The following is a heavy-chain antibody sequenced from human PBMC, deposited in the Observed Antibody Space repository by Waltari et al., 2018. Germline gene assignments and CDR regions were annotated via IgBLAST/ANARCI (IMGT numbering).Heavy chain of an antibody. V-gene: IGHV1-18*01. CDR1: GYNFITYG. J-gene: IGHJ6*03. Sequence: QVQLVQSGAEVKKPGASVKVSCKAAGYNFITYGITWVRQAPGQGLEWMGWISTYNGHTNYAQKLQDRVTMTTDTSTTTVYMELRSLTSDDTAVYYCARGAAASHMDVWGKGTTVTVSS. D-gene: IGHD2-15*01. CDR3: ARGAAASHMDV. CDR2: ISTYNGHT.